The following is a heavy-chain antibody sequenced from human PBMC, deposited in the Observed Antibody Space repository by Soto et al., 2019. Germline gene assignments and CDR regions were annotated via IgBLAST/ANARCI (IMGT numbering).Heavy chain of an antibody. D-gene: IGHD3-16*01. J-gene: IGHJ3*02. Sequence: VNLLESGGGLVQPGGSLRLSCAASGFTFSNFAMRWVRQAPGRGLEWVSEITASGRTPSYADSVKGRFTIAKGESKNTLYLQMNSLRADDTALYYCAKVYFGESDGFDIWGQGTMVTVSS. V-gene: IGHV3-23*01. CDR1: GFTFSNFA. CDR2: ITASGRTP. CDR3: AKVYFGESDGFDI.